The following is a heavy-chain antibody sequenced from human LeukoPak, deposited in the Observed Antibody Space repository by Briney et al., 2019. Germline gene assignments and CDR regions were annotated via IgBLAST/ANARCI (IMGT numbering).Heavy chain of an antibody. Sequence: GGSLRLSCAASGFTFSSYSMNWVRQAPGKGVEWVSSICISSGYIYSAHSVKGRFTNSRDNAKNSLYLQMNSLRAEDTAVYYCARARVVPAAYFDYWGQGTLVTVSS. J-gene: IGHJ4*02. D-gene: IGHD2-2*01. V-gene: IGHV3-21*01. CDR2: ICISSGYI. CDR3: ARARVVPAAYFDY. CDR1: GFTFSSYS.